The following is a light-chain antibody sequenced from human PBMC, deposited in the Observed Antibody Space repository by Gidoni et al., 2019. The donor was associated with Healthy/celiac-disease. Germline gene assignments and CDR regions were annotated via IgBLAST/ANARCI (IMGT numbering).Light chain of an antibody. Sequence: QSALTQPASVSGSPGQSITISCTGTSSDVGSYNLVSWYQQNPGKAPKLMIYEGSKRPSGVSNRFSGSKSGNTASLTISGLQAEDEADYYCCSHAGSSTPVVFGGGTKLTVL. CDR3: CSHAGSSTPVV. CDR2: EGS. CDR1: SSDVGSYNL. V-gene: IGLV2-23*01. J-gene: IGLJ2*01.